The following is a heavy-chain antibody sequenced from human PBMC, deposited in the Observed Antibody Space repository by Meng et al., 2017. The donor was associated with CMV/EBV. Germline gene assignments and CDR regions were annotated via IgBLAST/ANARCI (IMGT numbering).Heavy chain of an antibody. D-gene: IGHD1-26*01. CDR3: ARQNLGATHFDY. J-gene: IGHJ4*02. CDR1: GGTFSSYA. CDR2: IIPIFGTA. Sequence: SVKVSCKASGGTFSSYAISWVRQAPGQGLEWMGVIIPIFGTANYAQKFQGRVTITTDESTSTAYMELSSLRSEDTAVYYCARQNLGATHFDYWGQGTLVTVSS. V-gene: IGHV1-69*05.